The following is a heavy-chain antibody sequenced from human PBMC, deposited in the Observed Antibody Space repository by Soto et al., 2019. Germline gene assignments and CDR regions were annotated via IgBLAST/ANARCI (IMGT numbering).Heavy chain of an antibody. V-gene: IGHV1-3*05. Sequence: QVQLVQSGAEEKKPGASVKVSCKASGYTFTGYAIHWVRQAPGQRLEWMGWINAGNGNTKYSQKFQGRVTITRDTSASAAYMELSSLSSEDTAVYYCARAVAVAADFDYWGQGTLVTVSS. D-gene: IGHD6-19*01. J-gene: IGHJ4*02. CDR1: GYTFTGYA. CDR2: INAGNGNT. CDR3: ARAVAVAADFDY.